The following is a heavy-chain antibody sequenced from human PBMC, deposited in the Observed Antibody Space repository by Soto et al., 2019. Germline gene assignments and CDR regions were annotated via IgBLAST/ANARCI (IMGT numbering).Heavy chain of an antibody. CDR2: INHSGST. J-gene: IGHJ4*02. CDR1: GGSFSGYY. D-gene: IGHD1-1*01. Sequence: SETLSLTCAVYGGSFSGYYWSWIRQPPGKGLEWIGEINHSGSTNYNPSLKSRVTISVDTSKNQFSLKLSSVTAADTAVYYCARGSNEVERLDYWGQGTLVTVSS. CDR3: ARGSNEVERLDY. V-gene: IGHV4-34*01.